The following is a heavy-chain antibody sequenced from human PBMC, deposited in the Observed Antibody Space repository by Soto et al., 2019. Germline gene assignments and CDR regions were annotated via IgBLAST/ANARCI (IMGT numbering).Heavy chain of an antibody. CDR2: IYYSGST. V-gene: IGHV4-39*01. Sequence: QLQLQESGPGLVKPSETLSLTCTVSGGSISSSSYYWGWIRQPPGKGLEWIGSIYYSGSTYYNPALKSRVTISVDTSKNQFSLKLSSVTAADTAVYYCARHLIARFDPWGQGTLVTVSS. J-gene: IGHJ5*02. D-gene: IGHD6-13*01. CDR1: GGSISSSSYY. CDR3: ARHLIARFDP.